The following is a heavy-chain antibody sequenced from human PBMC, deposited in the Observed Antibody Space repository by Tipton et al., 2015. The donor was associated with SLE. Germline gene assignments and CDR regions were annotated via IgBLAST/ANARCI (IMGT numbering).Heavy chain of an antibody. CDR2: IYYSGST. CDR1: GGSISSYY. D-gene: IGHD1-26*01. CDR3: ARHGTSGSYYGYFDY. V-gene: IGHV4-59*01. Sequence: TLSLTCTVSGGSISSYYWSWIRQPPGKGLEWIGYIYYSGSTNYNPSLKSRVTISVDTSKNQFSLKLSSVTAADTAVYYCARHGTSGSYYGYFDYWGQGTLVTVSS. J-gene: IGHJ4*02.